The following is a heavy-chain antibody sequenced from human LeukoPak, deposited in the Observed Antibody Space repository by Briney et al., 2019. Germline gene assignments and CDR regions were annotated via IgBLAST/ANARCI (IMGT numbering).Heavy chain of an antibody. CDR3: ARDVYYYDSSGYYPVVV. D-gene: IGHD3-22*01. J-gene: IGHJ3*01. Sequence: GASVKVSCKASGGTFSSYAISWVRQAPGQGLEWMGRIIPILGIANYAQKFQGRVTMTRDTSTSTVYMELSSLRSEDTAVYYCARDVYYYDSSGYYPVVVWGQGTMVTVSS. CDR1: GGTFSSYA. V-gene: IGHV1-69*04. CDR2: IIPILGIA.